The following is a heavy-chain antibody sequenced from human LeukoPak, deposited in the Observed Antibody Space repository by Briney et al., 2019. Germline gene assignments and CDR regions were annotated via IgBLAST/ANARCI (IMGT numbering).Heavy chain of an antibody. V-gene: IGHV3-72*01. Sequence: GGSLRLSCAASGFTFSDHYMDWVRQAPGKGLEWVGRTRNKANSYTTEYAASVKGRFTISRDDSKNSLYLQMNSLKTEDTAVYYCATRRDYGAYVLPAHDAFDIWGQGTMVAVSS. CDR2: TRNKANSYTT. CDR1: GFTFSDHY. D-gene: IGHD4-17*01. J-gene: IGHJ3*02. CDR3: ATRRDYGAYVLPAHDAFDI.